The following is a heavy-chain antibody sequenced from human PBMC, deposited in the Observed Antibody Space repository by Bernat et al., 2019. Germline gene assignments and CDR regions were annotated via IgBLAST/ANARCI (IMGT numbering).Heavy chain of an antibody. V-gene: IGHV3-7*01. Sequence: LVESGGGLVQPGGSRRLSCVGSGFSFSSYWMTWVRQPPGKGLEWVASINEDGSEEQYVDSVKGRFTISRDNTKNSLYLQMNSLRVEDTAVFYCAKRPGYQIGMEVWGQGTTVTVSS. J-gene: IGHJ6*02. D-gene: IGHD6-13*01. CDR1: GFSFSSYW. CDR3: AKRPGYQIGMEV. CDR2: INEDGSEE.